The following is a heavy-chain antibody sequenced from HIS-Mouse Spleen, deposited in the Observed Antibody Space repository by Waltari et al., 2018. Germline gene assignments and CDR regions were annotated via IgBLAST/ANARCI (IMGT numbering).Heavy chain of an antibody. D-gene: IGHD6-13*01. J-gene: IGHJ2*01. CDR3: AREIPYSSSWYDWYFDL. CDR2: IYYSGST. V-gene: IGHV4-39*07. CDR1: GGSISSSSYY. Sequence: QLQLQESGPGLVKPSETLSLTCTVSGGSISSSSYYRGWFRQPPGKGLAWIGSIYYSGSTYSTPSLKSRVTISVDTSKNQFSLKLSSVTAADTAVYYCAREIPYSSSWYDWYFDLWGRGTLVTVSS.